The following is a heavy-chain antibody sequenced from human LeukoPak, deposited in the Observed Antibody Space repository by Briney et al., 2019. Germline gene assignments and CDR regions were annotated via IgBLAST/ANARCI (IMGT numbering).Heavy chain of an antibody. CDR2: INPNSGGT. V-gene: IGHV1-2*02. CDR3: VTNYYGSGSNWFDP. J-gene: IGHJ5*02. D-gene: IGHD3-10*01. Sequence: ASLKVSFKASGYTFTGYYMHWVRQAPGQGLEWMEWINPNSGGTNYAQKFQGRVTMTRDTSISTAYMELSRLRSDDTAVYYCVTNYYGSGSNWFDPWGQGTLVTVSS. CDR1: GYTFTGYY.